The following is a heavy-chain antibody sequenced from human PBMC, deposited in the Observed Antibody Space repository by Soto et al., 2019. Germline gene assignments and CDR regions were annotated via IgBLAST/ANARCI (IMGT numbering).Heavy chain of an antibody. CDR2: IIPMFVIA. Sequence: QVQLVQSGVEVKKPGSSVKVSCKASGGSFSIYTIFWVRQAPGQGLEWMGRIIPMFVIANYAQNFQGRVTINADKSTGTVYMEMISLRSDDTAIYYCTLGSWSAEVFEIWGQGTLVTVSS. CDR1: GGSFSIYT. V-gene: IGHV1-69*02. J-gene: IGHJ3*02. CDR3: TLGSWSAEVFEI. D-gene: IGHD6-13*01.